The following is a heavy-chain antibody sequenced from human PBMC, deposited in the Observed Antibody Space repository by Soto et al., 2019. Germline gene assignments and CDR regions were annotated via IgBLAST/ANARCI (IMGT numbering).Heavy chain of an antibody. J-gene: IGHJ2*01. CDR3: ARPRGYSYGYRDWYFDL. CDR2: INHSGST. CDR1: GGSFSGYY. D-gene: IGHD5-18*01. V-gene: IGHV4-34*01. Sequence: KSSETLSLTCAVYGGSFSGYYWSWIRQPPGKGLEWIGEINHSGSTNYNPSLKSRVTISVDTSKNQFSLKLSSVTAADTAVYYCARPRGYSYGYRDWYFDLWGRGTLVTVSS.